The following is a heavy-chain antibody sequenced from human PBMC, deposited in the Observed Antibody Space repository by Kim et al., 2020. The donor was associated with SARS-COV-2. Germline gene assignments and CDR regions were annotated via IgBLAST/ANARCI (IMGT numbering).Heavy chain of an antibody. D-gene: IGHD3-10*01. V-gene: IGHV1-8*01. CDR2: MDPNSGDT. Sequence: ASVKVSCKASGYTFTNYDVNWVRQAPGQGPEWMGWMDPNSGDTGPVQNFQGRVLLTTNTSKDTAYMELRNLRFEDTAGNYCAKEFGFGERAQKNGLDPLG. J-gene: IGHJ5*02. CDR1: GYTFTNYD. CDR3: AKEFGFGERAQKNGLDP.